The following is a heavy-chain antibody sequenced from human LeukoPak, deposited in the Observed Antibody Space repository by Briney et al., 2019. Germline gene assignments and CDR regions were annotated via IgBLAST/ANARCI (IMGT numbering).Heavy chain of an antibody. J-gene: IGHJ4*02. V-gene: IGHV4-4*07. CDR3: ARVHCIGHSCYVDY. Sequence: SETLSLTCSVSGASIRSHYWSWLRQPAGKGLEWIGHIYISGSTNYNPSLKSRVTISVDTSNNQFSLKLSSLTAADTAVYYCARVHCIGHSCYVDYWGQGALVTVSS. CDR1: GASIRSHY. CDR2: IYISGST. D-gene: IGHD2-15*01.